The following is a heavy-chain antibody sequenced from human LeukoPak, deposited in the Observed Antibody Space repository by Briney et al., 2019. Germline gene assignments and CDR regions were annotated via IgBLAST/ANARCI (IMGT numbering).Heavy chain of an antibody. CDR2: IYHSGST. Sequence: PSETLSLTCAVSGGSISSGGYSWSWIRQPPGKGLEWIGYIYHSGSTYYNPSLKSRVTISVDRSKNQFSLKLSSVTAADTAVYYCARGSVNYYGPLGWFDPWGQGTLVTVSS. CDR3: ARGSVNYYGPLGWFDP. CDR1: GGSISSGGYS. V-gene: IGHV4-30-2*01. J-gene: IGHJ5*02. D-gene: IGHD3-10*01.